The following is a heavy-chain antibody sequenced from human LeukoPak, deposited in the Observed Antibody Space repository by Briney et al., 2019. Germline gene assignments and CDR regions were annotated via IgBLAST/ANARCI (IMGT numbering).Heavy chain of an antibody. D-gene: IGHD6-6*01. J-gene: IGHJ5*02. CDR1: GGSISSSNW. V-gene: IGHV4-4*02. CDR2: IYHSGST. Sequence: SETLSLTCAVSGGSISSSNWWSWVRQPPGKGLEWIGEIYHSGSTNYNPSLKSRVTISVDKSKNQFSLKLSSVTAADTAVYYCARIYSSSSGWFDPWGQGTLVTVSS. CDR3: ARIYSSSSGWFDP.